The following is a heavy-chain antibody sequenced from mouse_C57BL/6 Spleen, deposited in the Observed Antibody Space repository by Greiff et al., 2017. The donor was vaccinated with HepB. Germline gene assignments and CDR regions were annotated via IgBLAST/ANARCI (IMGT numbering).Heavy chain of an antibody. D-gene: IGHD2-1*01. J-gene: IGHJ2*01. CDR2: INPSTGGT. CDR3: ARGGIYYGNYGDYFDY. V-gene: IGHV1-42*01. CDR1: GYSFTGYY. Sequence: VQLQQSGPELVKPGASVKISCKASGYSFTGYYMNWVKQSPEKSLEWIGEINPSTGGTTYNQKFKAKATLTVDKSSSTAYMQLKSLTSEDSAVYYCARGGIYYGNYGDYFDYWGQGTTLTVSS.